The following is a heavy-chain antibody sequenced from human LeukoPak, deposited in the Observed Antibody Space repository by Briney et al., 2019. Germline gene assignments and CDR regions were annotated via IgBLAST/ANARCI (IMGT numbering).Heavy chain of an antibody. V-gene: IGHV1-18*01. CDR2: ISAYTGNT. J-gene: IGHJ4*02. Sequence: ASVKVSCKASGYTFENNGISWVRQAPGQGLEWMGWISAYTGNTNYAQNFQGRVTMNADTSASTASMELRNLRSDDTAVYYCARGGNAWNAYHDFWGQGTLVTVSS. CDR3: ARGGNAWNAYHDF. CDR1: GYTFENNG. D-gene: IGHD1-1*01.